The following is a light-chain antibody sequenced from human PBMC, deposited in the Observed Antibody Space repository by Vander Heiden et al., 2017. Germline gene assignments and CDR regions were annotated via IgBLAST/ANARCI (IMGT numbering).Light chain of an antibody. J-gene: IGLJ2*01. CDR2: GRD. Sequence: SSELTQDPAVSVALGQTVRITCRGDSLRRYYASWYQQNPGKAPVVVIVGRDNRPSGIPDRFSGSSSGNTASLTITGTQAEDEGDYYCSSRDSSGHHVVFGGGTKLTVL. V-gene: IGLV3-19*01. CDR3: SSRDSSGHHVV. CDR1: SLRRYY.